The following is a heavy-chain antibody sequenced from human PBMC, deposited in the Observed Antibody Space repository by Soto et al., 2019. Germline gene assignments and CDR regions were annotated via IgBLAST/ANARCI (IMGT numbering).Heavy chain of an antibody. CDR2: IIPIFGTA. J-gene: IGHJ4*02. Sequence: LVKVCSKASGATFSSSATSWVRHKTGHGLEWMGGIIPIFGTANYAQKFQGRVTITADESTSTAYMELSSLRSEDTAVYYCARDASPGIAAAGPPENYFVYWGQGTLANVSS. V-gene: IGHV1-69*13. CDR3: ARDASPGIAAAGPPENYFVY. D-gene: IGHD6-13*01. CDR1: GATFSSSA.